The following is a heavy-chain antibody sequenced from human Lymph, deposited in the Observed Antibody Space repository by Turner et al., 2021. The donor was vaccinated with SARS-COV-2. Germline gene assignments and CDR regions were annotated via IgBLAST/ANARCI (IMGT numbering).Heavy chain of an antibody. Sequence: QVQLVQSGAEVKKPGASVKVSCKAPGYTFTSYDINWVRQATGQGLEWMGWTNPNSGNTGYEQKFQGRVTMTRNTSISTAYMELSSLRSEDTAVYYCARGRYSGGGMDVWGQGTTVTVSS. CDR2: TNPNSGNT. J-gene: IGHJ6*02. D-gene: IGHD1-26*01. CDR1: GYTFTSYD. CDR3: ARGRYSGGGMDV. V-gene: IGHV1-8*02.